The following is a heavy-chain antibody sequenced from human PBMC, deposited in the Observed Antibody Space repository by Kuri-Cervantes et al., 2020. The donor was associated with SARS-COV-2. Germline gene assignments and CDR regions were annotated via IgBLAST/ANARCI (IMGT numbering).Heavy chain of an antibody. J-gene: IGHJ4*02. Sequence: GESLKISCAASGFTFDDYAMHWVRQAPGKGLEWVSLIYSGGNTYYADSVKGRLTISRDNSKNTLYLQMNSLRAEDTAVYYCAKFRQIQITIIVEWGQGTLVTVSS. V-gene: IGHV3-23*03. CDR3: AKFRQIQITIIVE. D-gene: IGHD3-22*01. CDR2: IYSGGNT. CDR1: GFTFDDYA.